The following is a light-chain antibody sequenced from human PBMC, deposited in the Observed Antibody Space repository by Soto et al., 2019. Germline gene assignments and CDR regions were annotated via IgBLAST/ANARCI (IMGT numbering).Light chain of an antibody. Sequence: EIVLTQSPATLSLSPGERATLSCRASQSVGTYLAWYQQKPGQAPRLLIYDASNRATGIPARFSGSGSGKDFTLTVSGLEPEDFAVYHCQQRTNWPPLTFGGGTKVEMK. J-gene: IGKJ4*01. CDR3: QQRTNWPPLT. V-gene: IGKV3-11*01. CDR2: DAS. CDR1: QSVGTY.